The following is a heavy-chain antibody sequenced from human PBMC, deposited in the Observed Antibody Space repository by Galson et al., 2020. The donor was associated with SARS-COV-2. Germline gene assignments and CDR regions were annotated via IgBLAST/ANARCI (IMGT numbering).Heavy chain of an antibody. CDR1: GFTFSSYA. D-gene: IGHD3-22*01. CDR3: AKDRVPVVVGAADDY. Sequence: GGSLRLSCAASGFTFSSYAMSWVRRAPGKGLEWVSAISGSGGSTYYADSVKGRFTISRDNSKNTLYLQMNSLRAEDTAVYYCAKDRVPVVVGAADDYWGQGTLVTVSS. CDR2: ISGSGGST. V-gene: IGHV3-23*01. J-gene: IGHJ4*02.